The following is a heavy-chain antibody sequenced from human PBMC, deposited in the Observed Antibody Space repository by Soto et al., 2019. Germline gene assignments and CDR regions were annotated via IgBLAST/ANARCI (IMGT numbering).Heavy chain of an antibody. CDR3: ARDCGAPGRGSAFGYYYHFGMDV. CDR2: IKADGSEE. D-gene: IGHD2-21*01. J-gene: IGHJ6*02. CDR1: GFTFSTYW. V-gene: IGHV3-7*05. Sequence: EVQLVESGGGLVQPGGSLRLSCAASGFTFSTYWMNWVRQAPGKGLEWVANIKADGSEEYYVDSVKGRFTISRDNAKNSLFLDMNSLRGEDTAVHYCARDCGAPGRGSAFGYYYHFGMDVWGQGTTVTVPS.